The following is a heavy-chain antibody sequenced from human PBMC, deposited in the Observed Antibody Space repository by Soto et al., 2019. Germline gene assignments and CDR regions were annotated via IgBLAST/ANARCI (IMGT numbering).Heavy chain of an antibody. CDR2: ISGSGGST. J-gene: IGHJ4*02. Sequence: GGSLRLSCAASGFTFSSYAMSWVRQAPGKGLEWVSAISGSGGSTYYADSVKGRFTISRDNSKNTLYLQMNSLRAEDTAVYYCAKDQDIVVVVAATGYFDYWGQGTLVTVS. CDR1: GFTFSSYA. D-gene: IGHD2-15*01. V-gene: IGHV3-23*01. CDR3: AKDQDIVVVVAATGYFDY.